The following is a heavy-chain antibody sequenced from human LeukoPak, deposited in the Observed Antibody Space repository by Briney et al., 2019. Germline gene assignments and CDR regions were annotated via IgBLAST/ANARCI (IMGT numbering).Heavy chain of an antibody. V-gene: IGHV4-34*01. CDR1: GESFSDYY. Sequence: PSETLSLTCAVYGESFSDYYWNWIRQAPGKGLEWIGEINHSGSTNYNPSLKSRVTISVDTSNNQFSLKLTSVTAADTAVYYCARAGITGTTYYYYYMDVWGKGTTVTVFS. CDR3: ARAGITGTTYYYYYMDV. J-gene: IGHJ6*03. CDR2: INHSGST. D-gene: IGHD1-20*01.